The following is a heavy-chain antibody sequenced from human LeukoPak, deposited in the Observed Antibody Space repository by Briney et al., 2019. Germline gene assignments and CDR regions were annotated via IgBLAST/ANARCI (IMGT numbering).Heavy chain of an antibody. CDR3: ARGKTSQNIVTRKTYNWFDP. V-gene: IGHV3-48*01. CDR1: GFTFSFYN. CDR2: ISGSGDTL. J-gene: IGHJ5*02. D-gene: IGHD2/OR15-2a*01. Sequence: GGSLRLSCAASGFTFSFYNMNWVRQAPGKGLEWISYISGSGDTLYYADSVKGRFTTSRDNAKNSLYLQMKSLRAEDTAVYYCARGKTSQNIVTRKTYNWFDPWGQGTLVTVSS.